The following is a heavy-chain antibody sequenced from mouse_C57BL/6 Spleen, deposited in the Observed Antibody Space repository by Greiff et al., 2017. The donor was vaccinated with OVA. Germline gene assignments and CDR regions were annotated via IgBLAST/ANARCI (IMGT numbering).Heavy chain of an antibody. V-gene: IGHV1-47*01. CDR2: FHPYNDDT. D-gene: IGHD2-3*01. J-gene: IGHJ2*01. CDR1: GYTFTTYP. CDR3: ARRRIYDGYYFDY. Sequence: VQLVESGAELVKPGASVKMSCKASGYTFTTYPIEWMKQNHGKSLEWIGNFHPYNDDTTYNEKFKGKATLTVEKSSSTVYLELSRLTSDDSAVYYCARRRIYDGYYFDYWGKGTTLTVSS.